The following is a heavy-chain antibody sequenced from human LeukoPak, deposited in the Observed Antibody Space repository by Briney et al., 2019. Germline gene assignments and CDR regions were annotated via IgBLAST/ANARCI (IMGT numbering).Heavy chain of an antibody. CDR2: INPNSGGT. D-gene: IGHD1-26*01. CDR1: GYTFTDYY. Sequence: ASVKVSCKSSGYTFTDYYIHWVRQAPEQGLEWMGWINPNSGGTNYAQKFQGRVTMTRDTTISTAYMELRSLRSDDTAVYYCAREGKWELRVFDYWGQGTLVTVSS. CDR3: AREGKWELRVFDY. V-gene: IGHV1-2*02. J-gene: IGHJ4*02.